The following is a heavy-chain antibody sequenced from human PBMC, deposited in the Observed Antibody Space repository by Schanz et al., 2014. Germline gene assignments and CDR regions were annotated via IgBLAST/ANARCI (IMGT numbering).Heavy chain of an antibody. D-gene: IGHD3-10*01. CDR2: INAHTGNT. V-gene: IGHV1-2*02. Sequence: QVQLVQSGAEVKKPGASVKVSCEASGYTFTSYYMHWVRQAPGQGPELMGWINAHTGNTQYAQKFQGRVNMTRDTVTTTVHLELTRLRTDDTAIYYCARVHIATYHYNRPGAFDIWGQGTSVTVSS. J-gene: IGHJ3*02. CDR3: ARVHIATYHYNRPGAFDI. CDR1: GYTFTSYY.